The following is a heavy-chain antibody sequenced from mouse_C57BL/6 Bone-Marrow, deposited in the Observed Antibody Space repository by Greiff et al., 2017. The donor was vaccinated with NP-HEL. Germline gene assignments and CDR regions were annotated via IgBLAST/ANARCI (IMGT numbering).Heavy chain of an antibody. CDR1: GYTFTEYT. CDR2: FYPGSGSI. V-gene: IGHV1-62-2*01. D-gene: IGHD3-2*02. CDR3: ARHEEGAEGGPSAQALAY. Sequence: VQLQQSGAELVKPGASVKLSCKASGYTFTEYTIHWVKQRSGQGLEWIGWFYPGSGSIKYNEKFKDKATLTADKSSSTVYMELSRLTSEDSAVYFCARHEEGAEGGPSAQALAYWGQGTLVTVSA. J-gene: IGHJ3*01.